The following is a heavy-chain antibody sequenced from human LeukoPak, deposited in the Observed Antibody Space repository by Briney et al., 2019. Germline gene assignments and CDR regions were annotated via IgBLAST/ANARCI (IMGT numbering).Heavy chain of an antibody. CDR1: GFTFSTYN. CDR3: TREAPHGYSGYDSRDY. Sequence: GGSLRLSCAASGFTFSTYNMNWVRQAPGKGLEWVSSISSSSSHTYYVDSVKDRFTISRDNTMNSLYLQMNSLRAEDTAVYYCTREAPHGYSGYDSRDYWGQGTLVTVSS. D-gene: IGHD5-12*01. J-gene: IGHJ4*02. CDR2: ISSSSSHT. V-gene: IGHV3-21*01.